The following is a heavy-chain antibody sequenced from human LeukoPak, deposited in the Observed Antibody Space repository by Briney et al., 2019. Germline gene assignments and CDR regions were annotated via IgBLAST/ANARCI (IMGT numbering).Heavy chain of an antibody. CDR3: ARVFYGSGRFDY. D-gene: IGHD3-10*01. J-gene: IGHJ4*02. CDR1: GGSFSGYY. V-gene: IGHV4-34*01. CDR2: INHSRST. Sequence: KPSETLSLTCAVYGGSFSGYYWSWIRQPPGKGLEWIGEINHSRSTNYNPSLNSPVTISVDTSKNQFYLKLSAVTAADSAVYYCARVFYGSGRFDYWGQGTLVTVSS.